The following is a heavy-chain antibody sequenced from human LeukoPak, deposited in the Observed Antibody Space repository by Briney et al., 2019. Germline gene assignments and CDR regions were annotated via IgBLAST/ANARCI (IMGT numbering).Heavy chain of an antibody. V-gene: IGHV3-43*02. CDR1: GFIFDDYA. Sequence: GGSLRLSCAAPGFIFDDYAIHWVRQAPGKGLEWVSLISVDGGSTFYEDSVKGRFTISRDNIKNSLSLQMSSLRSEDTALYYCTRESKRSGWYDYWGQGTLVTVSS. CDR2: ISVDGGST. D-gene: IGHD6-19*01. CDR3: TRESKRSGWYDY. J-gene: IGHJ4*02.